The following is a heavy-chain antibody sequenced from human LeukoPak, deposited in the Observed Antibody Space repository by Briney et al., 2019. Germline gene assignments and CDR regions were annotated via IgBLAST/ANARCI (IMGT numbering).Heavy chain of an antibody. Sequence: TGGSLRLSCAASGFTFRSYEMNWVRQAPGKGLEWVSYISSSGSTIYYADSVKGRFTISRDNAKNSLYLQMNSLRAEDTAVYYCARVRADYDFWSGPIRYYYYYMDVWGKGTTVTVSS. CDR2: ISSSGSTI. CDR1: GFTFRSYE. V-gene: IGHV3-48*03. J-gene: IGHJ6*03. CDR3: ARVRADYDFWSGPIRYYYYYMDV. D-gene: IGHD3-3*01.